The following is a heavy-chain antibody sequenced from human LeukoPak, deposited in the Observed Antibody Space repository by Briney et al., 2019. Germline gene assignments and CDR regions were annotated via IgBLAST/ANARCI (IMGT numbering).Heavy chain of an antibody. CDR3: ARMVGPRYFDL. J-gene: IGHJ2*01. CDR2: IYYSGST. V-gene: IGHV4-61*08. CDR1: GGSISSGGYY. Sequence: PSQTLSLTCTVSGGSISSGGYYWSWMRQPPGKGLEWIGYIYYSGSTNYNTPLKSRVTISVDTSKNQFSLKLSSVTAADTAVYYCARMVGPRYFDLWGRGTLVTVSS. D-gene: IGHD1-26*01.